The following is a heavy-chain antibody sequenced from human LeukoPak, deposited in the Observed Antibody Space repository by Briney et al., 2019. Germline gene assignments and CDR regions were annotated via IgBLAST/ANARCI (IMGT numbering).Heavy chain of an antibody. J-gene: IGHJ1*01. Sequence: GGSLRLSCAASGFTFSSYWMHWVRQAQGKGLVWVSRIKSDGNTNYADSAKGRFTISRDNAKNTVSLQMNSLRAEDTGVYYCARAPSESGGYYPEYFRHWGQGTLVTVSS. CDR1: GFTFSSYW. CDR3: ARAPSESGGYYPEYFRH. CDR2: IKSDGNT. D-gene: IGHD3-22*01. V-gene: IGHV3-74*01.